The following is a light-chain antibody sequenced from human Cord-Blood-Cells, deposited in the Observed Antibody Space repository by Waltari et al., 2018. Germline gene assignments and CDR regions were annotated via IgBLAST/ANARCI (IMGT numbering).Light chain of an antibody. CDR3: QQYYSTPRT. Sequence: EIVMTQCPDSLAVSLGERATINCKSRQSVLYSSNNKNYLAWYQQKPGQPPKLLIYWASTRESGVPDRFSGSGSGTDFTLTISSLQAEDVAVYYCQQYYSTPRTFGQGTKVEIK. J-gene: IGKJ1*01. CDR2: WAS. V-gene: IGKV4-1*01. CDR1: QSVLYSSNNKNY.